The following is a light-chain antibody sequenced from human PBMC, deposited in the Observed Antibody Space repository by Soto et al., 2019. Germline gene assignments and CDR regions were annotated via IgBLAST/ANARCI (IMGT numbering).Light chain of an antibody. CDR1: QSVSSN. CDR2: GAS. J-gene: IGKJ4*01. CDR3: KQYNNWPPLT. V-gene: IGKV3-15*01. Sequence: EIVMTQSPATLSVSPGERATLSCRASQSVSSNLAWYQQKPGQAPLLLIYGASTRATGITARFSGSGSGTEFTLTISSLQSEDFAVYYCKQYNNWPPLTFGGGTKVEIK.